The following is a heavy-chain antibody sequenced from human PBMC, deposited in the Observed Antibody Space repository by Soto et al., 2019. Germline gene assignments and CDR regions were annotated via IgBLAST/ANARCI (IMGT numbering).Heavy chain of an antibody. V-gene: IGHV3-33*01. J-gene: IGHJ4*02. CDR1: GFTFSSYG. CDR3: ARYYYDSSGYYPL. Sequence: GASLRLSCAASGFTFSSYGLHWVRQAPGKGQEWIAVIWSDGSNKYYADSVKGRFTISRDNSKNTLYLQMNSLRAEDTAVYYCARYYYDSSGYYPLWGQGT. CDR2: IWSDGSNK. D-gene: IGHD3-22*01.